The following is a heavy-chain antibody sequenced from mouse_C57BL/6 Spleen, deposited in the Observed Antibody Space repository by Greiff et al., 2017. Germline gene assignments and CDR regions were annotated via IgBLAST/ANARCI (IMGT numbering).Heavy chain of an antibody. CDR2: INPYNGGT. D-gene: IGHD2-4*01. CDR1: GYTFTDYY. Sequence: VQLQQSGPVLVKPGASVKMSCKASGYTFTDYYMNWVKQSHGKSLEWIGVINPYNGGTSYNQKFKGKAPLTVDKSSSTAYMELNSLTSEDSAVYYCARRGLRDYAMDYWGQGTSVTVSS. CDR3: ARRGLRDYAMDY. J-gene: IGHJ4*01. V-gene: IGHV1-19*01.